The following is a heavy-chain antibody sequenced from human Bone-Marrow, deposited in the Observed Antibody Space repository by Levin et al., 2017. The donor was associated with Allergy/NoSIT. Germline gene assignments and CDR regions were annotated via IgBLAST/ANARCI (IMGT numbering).Heavy chain of an antibody. V-gene: IGHV1-2*02. D-gene: IGHD2-2*01. CDR2: IYPYSGGS. CDR1: GYPFTDYY. CDR3: ARELNVVVPTASSYYYYGMDV. J-gene: IGHJ6*02. Sequence: GESLKISCKASGYPFTDYYMYWVRQAPGQGLEWMGWIYPYSGGSNYAQKFQGRVTMTRDTSISTAYMELSRLRSDDTAVYYCARELNVVVPTASSYYYYGMDVWGQGTTVTVSS.